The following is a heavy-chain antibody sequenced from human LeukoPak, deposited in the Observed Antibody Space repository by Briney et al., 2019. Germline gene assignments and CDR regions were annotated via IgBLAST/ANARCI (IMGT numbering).Heavy chain of an antibody. J-gene: IGHJ5*02. V-gene: IGHV1-2*02. CDR2: INGNSGGT. CDR1: GYTFTSYY. CDR3: ACPYHYGSGTFDP. D-gene: IGHD3-10*01. Sequence: GASVKVSCKASGYTFTSYYMHWVRQAPGLGLEWMGWINGNSGGTKYAQKFQGRVTMTRDTSISTAYMELSRLRSDDTAVYYCACPYHYGSGTFDPWGQGTLVTVSS.